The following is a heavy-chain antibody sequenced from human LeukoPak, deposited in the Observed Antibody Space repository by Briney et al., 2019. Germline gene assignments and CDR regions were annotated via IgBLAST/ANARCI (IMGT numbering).Heavy chain of an antibody. J-gene: IGHJ4*02. CDR1: GGSISSGGYY. Sequence: SETLSLTCTVSGGSISSGGYYWSWIRQHPGKGLEWIGYIYYSGSTYYNPSLKSRVTISVDTSKSQFSLKLSSVTAADTAVYYCARESGGSYYVDQYFDYWGQGTLVTVSS. CDR3: ARESGGSYYVDQYFDY. D-gene: IGHD1-26*01. CDR2: IYYSGST. V-gene: IGHV4-31*03.